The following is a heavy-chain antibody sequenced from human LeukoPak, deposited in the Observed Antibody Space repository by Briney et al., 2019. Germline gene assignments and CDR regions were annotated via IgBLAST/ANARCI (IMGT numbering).Heavy chain of an antibody. CDR1: GYTFSKFG. D-gene: IGHD5-12*01. CDR2: ISAYNGDT. V-gene: IGHV1-18*01. Sequence: GASEKVSCKASGYTFSKFGISWVRQAPGQGLEWMGWISAYNGDTNCAQEFQGRITMTIETSTNTAYMELRSLKSDDTAVYYCARESLRPTWGQGTLVTVSS. J-gene: IGHJ4*02. CDR3: ARESLRPT.